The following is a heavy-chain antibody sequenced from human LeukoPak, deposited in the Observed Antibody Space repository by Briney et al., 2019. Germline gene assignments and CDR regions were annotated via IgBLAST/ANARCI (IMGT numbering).Heavy chain of an antibody. Sequence: SETLSLTCAVYGGSFSGYYWSWIRQPPGKGLEWIGEINHSGSTNYNPSLKSRVTISVDTSKNQSSLKLSSVTAADTAVYYCSRLTYYYYGMDVWGQGTTVTVSS. V-gene: IGHV4-34*01. CDR1: GGSFSGYY. CDR2: INHSGST. J-gene: IGHJ6*02. CDR3: SRLTYYYYGMDV. D-gene: IGHD6-13*01.